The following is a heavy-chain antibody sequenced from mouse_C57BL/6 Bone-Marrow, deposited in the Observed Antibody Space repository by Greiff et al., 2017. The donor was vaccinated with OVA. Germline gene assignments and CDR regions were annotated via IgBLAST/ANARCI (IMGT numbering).Heavy chain of an antibody. CDR1: GYTFTNYW. J-gene: IGHJ2*01. D-gene: IGHD1-1*01. CDR3: ARGPPYYGRYYFDY. CDR2: IYPGGGYT. Sequence: QVQLQQSGAELVRPGTSVKMSCKASGYTFTNYWIGWAKQRPGHGLEWIGDIYPGGGYTNYNEKFKGKATLTADKSSSTAYMQFSSLTSEDSAIYYCARGPPYYGRYYFDYWGQGTTLTVSS. V-gene: IGHV1-63*01.